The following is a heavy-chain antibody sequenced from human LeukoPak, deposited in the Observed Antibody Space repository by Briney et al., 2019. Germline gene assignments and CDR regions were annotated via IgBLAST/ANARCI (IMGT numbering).Heavy chain of an antibody. CDR2: IYDSGTT. CDR3: AGRRSSGWYAY. D-gene: IGHD6-19*01. CDR1: GFTFNNYA. Sequence: GGSLRLSCAGSGFTFNNYAMSWVRQAPGKGLEWVSVIYDSGTTYYADSVKGRFLIFRDTSKNTVDLQMNSLRVEDTAVYYCAGRRSSGWYAYWGQGTLVTVSS. V-gene: IGHV3-23*05. J-gene: IGHJ4*02.